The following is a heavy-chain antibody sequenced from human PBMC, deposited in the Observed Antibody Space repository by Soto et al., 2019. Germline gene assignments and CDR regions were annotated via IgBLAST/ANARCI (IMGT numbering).Heavy chain of an antibody. CDR2: MNPNSGNT. J-gene: IGHJ6*03. D-gene: IGHD3-3*01. CDR3: ARGPTIFGVVITFYYYYYMDV. V-gene: IGHV1-8*01. Sequence: ASVKVSCKASGYTFTSYDINWVRQATGQGLEWMGWMNPNSGNTGYAQKFQGRVTMTRNTSISTAYMELSSLRSEDTAVYYCARGPTIFGVVITFYYYYYMDVWGKGTTVTVSS. CDR1: GYTFTSYD.